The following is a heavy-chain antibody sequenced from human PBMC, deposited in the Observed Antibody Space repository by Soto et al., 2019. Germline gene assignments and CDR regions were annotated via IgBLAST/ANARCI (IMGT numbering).Heavy chain of an antibody. CDR2: IKSKTDGGTT. J-gene: IGHJ6*02. V-gene: IGHV3-15*01. CDR3: TTDGIYGMDV. Sequence: LRLSCAASGFTFSNAWMSWVRQAPGKGLEWAGRIKSKTDGGTTDYAAPVKGRFTISRDDSKNTLYLQMNSLKTEDTAVYYCTTDGIYGMDVWGQGTTVTVS. CDR1: GFTFSNAW.